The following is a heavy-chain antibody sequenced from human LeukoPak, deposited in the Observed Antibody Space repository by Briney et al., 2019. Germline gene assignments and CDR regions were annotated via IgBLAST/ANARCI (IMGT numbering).Heavy chain of an antibody. CDR3: ARGPRIAAAGPHDAFDI. CDR1: GYTFTSYD. D-gene: IGHD6-13*01. V-gene: IGHV1-8*01. CDR2: MNPNSGNT. Sequence: ASVKVSCKASGYTFTSYDINWVRQATGQGLEWMGWMNPNSGNTGYAQKFQGRVTMTRNTSISTAYMGLSSLRSEDTAVYYCARGPRIAAAGPHDAFDIWGQGTMVTVSS. J-gene: IGHJ3*02.